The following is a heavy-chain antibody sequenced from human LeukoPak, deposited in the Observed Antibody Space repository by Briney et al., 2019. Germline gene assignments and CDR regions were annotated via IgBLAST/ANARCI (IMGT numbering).Heavy chain of an antibody. CDR2: IIPIFGTA. D-gene: IGHD3-22*01. CDR3: ARDPNYYDSSGYDWFDP. Sequence: SVKVSCKASGYTFTSYYMHWVRQAPGQGLEWMGGIIPIFGTANYAQKFQGRVTITADESTSTAYMELSSLRSEDTAVYYCARDPNYYDSSGYDWFDPWGQGTLVTVSS. V-gene: IGHV1-69*13. CDR1: GYTFTSYY. J-gene: IGHJ5*02.